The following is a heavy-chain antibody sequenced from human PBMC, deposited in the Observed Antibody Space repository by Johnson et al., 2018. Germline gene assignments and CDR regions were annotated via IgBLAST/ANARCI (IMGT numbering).Heavy chain of an antibody. CDR1: GFSLSTSGVG. CDR3: ARIPFTVGTTGSYYGMDV. D-gene: IGHD1-26*01. V-gene: IGHV2-5*01. Sequence: QITLKESGPTLVKPTHTLTLTCTFSGFSLSTSGVGVGWVRQPPGKAPECLALISWNNDQRYSPSLRSRLTITKDTSKNQVVLTMTNVDPVDTATYYCARIPFTVGTTGSYYGMDVWGQGTTVTVSS. J-gene: IGHJ6*02. CDR2: ISWNNDQ.